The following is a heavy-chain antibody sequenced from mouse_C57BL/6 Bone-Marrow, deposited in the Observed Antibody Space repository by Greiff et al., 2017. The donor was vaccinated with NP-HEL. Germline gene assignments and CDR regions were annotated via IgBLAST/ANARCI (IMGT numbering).Heavy chain of an antibody. CDR1: GYSITSGYY. J-gene: IGHJ2*01. V-gene: IGHV3-6*01. CDR3: ARNGYYTGDFDY. Sequence: DVKLQESGPGLVKPSQSLSLTCSVTGYSITSGYYWNWIRQFPGNKLEWMGYISYDGSNNYNPSLKNRISITRDTSKNQFFLKLNSVTTEDTATYYCARNGYYTGDFDYWGQGTTLTVSS. CDR2: ISYDGSN. D-gene: IGHD2-3*01.